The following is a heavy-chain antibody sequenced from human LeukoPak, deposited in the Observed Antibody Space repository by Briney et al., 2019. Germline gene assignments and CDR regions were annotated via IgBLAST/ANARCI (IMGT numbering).Heavy chain of an antibody. V-gene: IGHV1-69*06. Sequence: ASVKVSCKASGYTFTSYYMHWVRQAPGQGLEWMGGIIPIFGTANYAQKFQGRVTITADKSTSTAYMELSSLRSEDTAVYYCARGGYSSSWVAFDIWGQGTMVTVSS. CDR1: GYTFTSYY. CDR3: ARGGYSSSWVAFDI. D-gene: IGHD6-13*01. J-gene: IGHJ3*02. CDR2: IIPIFGTA.